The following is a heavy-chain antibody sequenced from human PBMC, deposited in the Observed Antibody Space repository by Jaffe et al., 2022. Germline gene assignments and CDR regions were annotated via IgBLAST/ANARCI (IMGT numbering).Heavy chain of an antibody. Sequence: QVQLQESGPGLVKPSETLSLTCTVSGDSISNYYWNWIRQPPGKGLEWIGYIYYSGSTNYNSSLKSRVTISVDTSKNQFSLILSSVTAADTAVYYCTSRLLSQNTYQDWGPGTLVTVSS. CDR2: IYYSGST. CDR3: TSRLLSQNTYQD. D-gene: IGHD2-2*02. CDR1: GDSISNYY. V-gene: IGHV4-59*01. J-gene: IGHJ1*01.